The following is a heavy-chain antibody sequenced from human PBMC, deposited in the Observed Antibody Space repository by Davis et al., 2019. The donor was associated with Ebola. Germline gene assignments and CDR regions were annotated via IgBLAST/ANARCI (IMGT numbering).Heavy chain of an antibody. CDR2: INAGNGDT. J-gene: IGHJ5*02. CDR3: ARGRDSSSSNWFDP. D-gene: IGHD6-6*01. CDR1: GYIFTSYA. V-gene: IGHV1-3*01. Sequence: AASVKVSCKASGYIFTSYAMHWVRQAPGQRLEWMGWINAGNGDTKYSQKFRDRVTITRDTSASTSYMELSSLRSEDTAVYYCARGRDSSSSNWFDPWGQGTLVTVSS.